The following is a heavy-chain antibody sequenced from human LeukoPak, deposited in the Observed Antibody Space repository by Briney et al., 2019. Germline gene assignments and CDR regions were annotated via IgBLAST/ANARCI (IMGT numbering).Heavy chain of an antibody. D-gene: IGHD3-10*01. CDR3: ARTGLWFGELAN. Sequence: GGSLRLSCAASAFTFSSYNMNWVRQAPGKGLEWVSSISSSSSYIYYADSVKGRFTISRDNAKNSLYLQMNSLRAEDTAVYYCARTGLWFGELANWGQGTLVTVSS. CDR2: ISSSSSYI. V-gene: IGHV3-21*01. CDR1: AFTFSSYN. J-gene: IGHJ4*02.